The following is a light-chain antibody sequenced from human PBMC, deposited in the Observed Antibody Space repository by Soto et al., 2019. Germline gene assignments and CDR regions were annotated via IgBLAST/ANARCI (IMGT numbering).Light chain of an antibody. Sequence: QSALTQPPSASGSPGQSVTISCTGTSGDVGGYNYVSWYQQHPGKAPKLMIYEVSKRPSGVPDRFSGSKSGNTASLTVSGPQAEEGADYYCTSYAGSNNWVFGGGTKLT. CDR2: EVS. V-gene: IGLV2-8*01. CDR3: TSYAGSNNWV. J-gene: IGLJ3*02. CDR1: SGDVGGYNY.